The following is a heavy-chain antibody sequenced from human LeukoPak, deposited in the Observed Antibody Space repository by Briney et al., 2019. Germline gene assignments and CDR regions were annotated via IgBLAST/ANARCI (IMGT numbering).Heavy chain of an antibody. Sequence: SETLSLTCAVSGYSISSGYYWGWIRQPPGKGLEWIGSIYHSRSTYYNPSLKSRVTISVDTSKNQFSLKLRSVTAADTAVYYCAEVERRNYWGQGTLVTVSS. CDR1: GYSISSGYY. J-gene: IGHJ4*02. V-gene: IGHV4-38-2*01. CDR2: IYHSRST. CDR3: AEVERRNY. D-gene: IGHD1-1*01.